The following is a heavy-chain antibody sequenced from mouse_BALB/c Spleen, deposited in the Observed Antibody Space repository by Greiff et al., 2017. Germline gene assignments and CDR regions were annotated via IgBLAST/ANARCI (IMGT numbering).Heavy chain of an antibody. V-gene: IGHV2-6-7*01. CDR1: GFSLTGYG. D-gene: IGHD2-10*01. CDR2: IWGDGST. J-gene: IGHJ4*01. CDR3: ARASYYGNYDAMDY. Sequence: QVQLKESGPGLVAPSQSLSITCTVSGFSLTGYGVNWVRQPPGKGLEWLGMIWGDGSTDYNSALKSRLSISKDNSKSQVFLKMNSLQTDDTARYYGARASYYGNYDAMDYWGQGTSVTVSS.